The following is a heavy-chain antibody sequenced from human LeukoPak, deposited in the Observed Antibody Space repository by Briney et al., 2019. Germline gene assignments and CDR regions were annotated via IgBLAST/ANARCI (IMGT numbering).Heavy chain of an antibody. CDR2: INPNSGGT. V-gene: IGHV1-2*02. J-gene: IGHJ4*02. Sequence: ASVKVSCKASGYTVTGYYMHWVRQAPGQGPEWMGWINPNSGGTNYAQKFQGRVTMTLATSIGTAYMELSRLKSDDTAVYYCASARGYSDFDSYFDYWGQGTLVTASS. CDR3: ASARGYSDFDSYFDY. D-gene: IGHD5-12*01. CDR1: GYTVTGYY.